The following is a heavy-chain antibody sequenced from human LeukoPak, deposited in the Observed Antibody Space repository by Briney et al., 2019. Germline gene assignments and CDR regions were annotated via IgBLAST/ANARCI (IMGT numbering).Heavy chain of an antibody. V-gene: IGHV1-8*01. D-gene: IGHD7-27*01. CDR2: MSPNSGDT. Sequence: ASVKVSYKASGYTFTTHDINWVRQATGQGLEWLGWMSPNSGDTGYAQKFQGRVTMTSDSSISTAYMELSSLRSEDTAIYYCVRTPPNWGFDYWGQGTLVTVSS. J-gene: IGHJ4*02. CDR3: VRTPPNWGFDY. CDR1: GYTFTTHD.